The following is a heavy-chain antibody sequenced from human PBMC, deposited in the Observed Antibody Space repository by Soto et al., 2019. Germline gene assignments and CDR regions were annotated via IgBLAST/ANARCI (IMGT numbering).Heavy chain of an antibody. V-gene: IGHV3-11*01. J-gene: IGHJ6*02. CDR3: ARSPATPNGWWGYGLDV. CDR2: ISSSASSVI. D-gene: IGHD2-15*01. Sequence: QVQLVESGGGLVKPGGSLRLSCAASGFTFSDYFMTWIRQAPGKGLEWVSYISSSASSVIYYADSVEGRFTISRDNAKNSLFLQMNSLRAEDTAVYHCARSPATPNGWWGYGLDVWGQGTTVTVSS. CDR1: GFTFSDYF.